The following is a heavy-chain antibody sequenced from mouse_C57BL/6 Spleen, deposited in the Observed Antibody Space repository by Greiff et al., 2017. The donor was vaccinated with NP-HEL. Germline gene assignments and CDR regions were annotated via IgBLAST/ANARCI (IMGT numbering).Heavy chain of an antibody. Sequence: EVQGVESGGGLVKPGGSLKLSCAASGFTFSSYAMSWVRQTPEKRLEWVATISDGGSYTYYPDNVKGRFTISRDNAKNNLYLQMSHLKSEDTAMYYCARDGANWVYWGQGTLFTVSA. V-gene: IGHV5-4*01. J-gene: IGHJ3*01. CDR2: ISDGGSYT. CDR1: GFTFSSYA. D-gene: IGHD3-1*01. CDR3: ARDGANWVY.